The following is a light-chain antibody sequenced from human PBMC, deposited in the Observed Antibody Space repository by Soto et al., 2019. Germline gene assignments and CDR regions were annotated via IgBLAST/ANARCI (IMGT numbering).Light chain of an antibody. CDR1: ESVGSY. CDR2: HAS. CDR3: QQCGNRLPRT. V-gene: IGKV3-11*01. Sequence: EVVLTQSPATLSLSPGESATLSCRASESVGSYLAWYQQRPGQAPRLVVYHASTRATGIPARFSGSGSGTDFTLTISRLEPEAFAVYYCQQCGNRLPRTFGHGTKVEV. J-gene: IGKJ1*01.